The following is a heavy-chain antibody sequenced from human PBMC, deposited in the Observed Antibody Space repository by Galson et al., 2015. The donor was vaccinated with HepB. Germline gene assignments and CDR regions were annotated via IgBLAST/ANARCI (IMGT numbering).Heavy chain of an antibody. CDR2: IIPIFGTA. CDR3: ARGGPLGTMVRGVIITGYYYYGMDV. V-gene: IGHV1-69*13. J-gene: IGHJ6*02. Sequence: SVKVSCKASGGTFSSYAISWVRQAPGQGLEWMGGIIPIFGTANYAQKFQGRVTITADESTSTAYMELSSLRSEDTAVYYCARGGPLGTMVRGVIITGYYYYGMDVWGQGTTVTVSS. CDR1: GGTFSSYA. D-gene: IGHD3-10*01.